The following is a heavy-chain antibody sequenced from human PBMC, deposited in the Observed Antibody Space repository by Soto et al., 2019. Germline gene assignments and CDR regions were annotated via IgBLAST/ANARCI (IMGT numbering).Heavy chain of an antibody. CDR3: ARGRPLYYYDSSGYYYGMDV. CDR2: IIPIFGTA. V-gene: IGHV1-69*13. CDR1: GGTSSSYA. D-gene: IGHD3-22*01. Sequence: SVKVSCKASGGTSSSYAISWVRQAPGQGLEWMGGIIPIFGTANYAQKFQGRVTITADESTSTAYMELSSLRSEDTAVYYCARGRPLYYYDSSGYYYGMDVWGQGTTVTVSS. J-gene: IGHJ6*02.